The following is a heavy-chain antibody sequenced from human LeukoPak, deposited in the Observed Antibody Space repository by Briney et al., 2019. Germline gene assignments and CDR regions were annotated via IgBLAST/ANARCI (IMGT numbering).Heavy chain of an antibody. CDR2: IKYDGSTS. D-gene: IGHD2/OR15-2a*01. V-gene: IGHV3-74*01. CDR1: GFTVSSNE. J-gene: IGHJ4*02. CDR3: ARGALYQYYFDYWG. Sequence: GGSLRLSCAASGFTVSSNEMSWVRQAPGKGLVWVSRIKYDGSTSNYADSVKGRFTISRDNAKNTVYLQMNSLRVEDTAVYYCARGALYQYYFDYWGWGQGTLVTVSS.